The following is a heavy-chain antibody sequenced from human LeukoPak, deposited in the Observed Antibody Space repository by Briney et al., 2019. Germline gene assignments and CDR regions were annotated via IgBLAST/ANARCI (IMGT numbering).Heavy chain of an antibody. D-gene: IGHD3-22*01. J-gene: IGHJ4*02. CDR1: GFTFDDYA. CDR3: ASGAKYDSSGYWSY. V-gene: IGHV3-9*01. Sequence: GGSLRLSCAASGFTFDDYAMHWVRQAPGKGLEWVSGISWNSGTIDYADSVKGRFTISRDNGKNSLYLQMNSLRAEDTAVYYCASGAKYDSSGYWSYWGQGTLVTVSS. CDR2: ISWNSGTI.